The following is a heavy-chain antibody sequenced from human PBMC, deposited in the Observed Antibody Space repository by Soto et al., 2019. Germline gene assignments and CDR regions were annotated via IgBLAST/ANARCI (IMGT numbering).Heavy chain of an antibody. D-gene: IGHD4-17*01. CDR1: GGSFSGYY. CDR2: INHSGST. V-gene: IGHV4-34*01. CDR3: ARADGYYGDYAKYYYYGMDF. Sequence: QVQLQQWGAGLLKPSETLSLTCAVYGGSFSGYYWSWIRQPPGKGLEWIGEINHSGSTNYNPSLKSRVTISVDTSKNQFSLKLSSVTAADTAVYYCARADGYYGDYAKYYYYGMDFWGQGTTVTVSS. J-gene: IGHJ6*02.